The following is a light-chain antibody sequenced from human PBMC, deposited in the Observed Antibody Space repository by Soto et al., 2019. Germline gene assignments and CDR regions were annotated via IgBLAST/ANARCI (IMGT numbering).Light chain of an antibody. CDR1: RGVSSY. CDR3: QQRSSWPKT. V-gene: IGKV3-11*01. J-gene: IGKJ1*01. CDR2: DAS. Sequence: EIVLTQSPATLSLSPGERATLSCRASRGVSSYLAWYQQKPGQAPRLLIYDASNRATGIPARFSGSGSGTDFTLTISSLEPEDFAVYYCQQRSSWPKTFGQGTKVDIK.